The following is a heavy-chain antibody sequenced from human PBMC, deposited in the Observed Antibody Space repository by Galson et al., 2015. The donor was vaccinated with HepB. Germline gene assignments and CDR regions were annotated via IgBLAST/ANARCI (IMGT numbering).Heavy chain of an antibody. V-gene: IGHV3-33*01. CDR3: ARAGREELDYDDSSGFMFHGMDV. CDR1: GFIFSNYG. CDR2: IWYDGSNK. J-gene: IGHJ6*02. Sequence: SLRLSCAGSGFIFSNYGMHWVRQAPGKGLEWVAVIWYDGSNKFYGDSVKGRFTISRDNSKNTVFPDMKSLGVEDTSVYYCARAGREELDYDDSSGFMFHGMDVWGQGTTVSVPS. D-gene: IGHD3-22*01.